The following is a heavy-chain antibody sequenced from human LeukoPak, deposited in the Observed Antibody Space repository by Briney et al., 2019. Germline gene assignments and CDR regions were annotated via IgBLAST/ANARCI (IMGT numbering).Heavy chain of an antibody. D-gene: IGHD7-27*01. CDR2: MSYGGQNE. V-gene: IGHV3-30*03. Sequence: GGSLGLSCAASGLTFSGYDMHWVRQAPGKGPEWVAVMSYGGQNERYADSVKGRFTISRDNSKNALYLQMNSLRVEDTAVYYCAIDPNWGTHSWGQGVLVTVSS. J-gene: IGHJ4*02. CDR1: GLTFSGYD. CDR3: AIDPNWGTHS.